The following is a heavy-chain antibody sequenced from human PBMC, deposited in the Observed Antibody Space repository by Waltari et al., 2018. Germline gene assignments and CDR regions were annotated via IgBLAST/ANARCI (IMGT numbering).Heavy chain of an antibody. CDR2: ISSSSSYI. CDR3: ASVTNYYYGMDV. D-gene: IGHD1-1*01. V-gene: IGHV3-21*01. Sequence: EVQLVESGGGLVKPGGSLRLSCAASGFTFSSYSMNWVRQAPGKGLEWVSSISSSSSYIYYADSVKGRFTISRDNAKNSLYLQMNSLRAEDTAVYYCASVTNYYYGMDVWGQGTTVTVSS. J-gene: IGHJ6*02. CDR1: GFTFSSYS.